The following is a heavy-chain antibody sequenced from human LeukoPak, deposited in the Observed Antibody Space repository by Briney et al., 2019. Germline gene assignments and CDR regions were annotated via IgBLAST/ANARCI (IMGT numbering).Heavy chain of an antibody. D-gene: IGHD6-19*01. V-gene: IGHV4-59*01. CDR1: GGSISTYY. Sequence: SETLSLTCTVSGGSISTYYWSWIRQPPGKGLEWIGYIYYTGSTSYNPSLKSRVTMSLDASKNQFSLDLNSVTPADTAVYYCARDMVAGTGWFDPWGQGTLVSVSS. CDR2: IYYTGST. CDR3: ARDMVAGTGWFDP. J-gene: IGHJ5*02.